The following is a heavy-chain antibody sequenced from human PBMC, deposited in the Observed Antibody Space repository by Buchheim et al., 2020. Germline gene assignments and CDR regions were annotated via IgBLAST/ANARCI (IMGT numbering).Heavy chain of an antibody. Sequence: EVQLVESGGGLVKPGGSLRLSCAASGFTFSNAWMSWVRQAPGKGLEWVGRIKSKTDGGTTDYAAPVKGRFTISRDDSNNTMYLQMNSLKTEDTAVYYCTTGLNSYGPNLYFDYWGQGTL. CDR3: TTGLNSYGPNLYFDY. CDR2: IKSKTDGGTT. CDR1: GFTFSNAW. D-gene: IGHD5-18*01. J-gene: IGHJ4*02. V-gene: IGHV3-15*01.